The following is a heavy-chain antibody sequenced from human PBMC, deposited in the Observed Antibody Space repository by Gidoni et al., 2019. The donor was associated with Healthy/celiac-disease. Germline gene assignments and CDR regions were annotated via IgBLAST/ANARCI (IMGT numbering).Heavy chain of an antibody. Sequence: QVQLQESGPGLVKPSQTLSLTCTVSGGPISRGSYYWSWIRQPAGKGLEWIGRIYTSGSTNYNPSLKSRVTISVDTSKNQFSLKLSSVTAADTAVYYCARGGMATIRQYFDYWGQGTLVTVSS. CDR1: GGPISRGSYY. CDR3: ARGGMATIRQYFDY. CDR2: IYTSGST. D-gene: IGHD5-12*01. J-gene: IGHJ4*02. V-gene: IGHV4-61*02.